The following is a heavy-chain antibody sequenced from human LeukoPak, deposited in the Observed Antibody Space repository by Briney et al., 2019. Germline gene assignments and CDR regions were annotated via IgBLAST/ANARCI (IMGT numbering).Heavy chain of an antibody. J-gene: IGHJ4*02. Sequence: GGSLRLSCAASGFTFSSYWMNWVRQAPGKGLVWVSRIASDGSSTTYADSVKGRFSISRDNAKNTLYLQMNSLRVEDTAVYYCAKDRPIAAAGLFDYWGQGTLVTVSS. CDR1: GFTFSSYW. D-gene: IGHD6-13*01. CDR3: AKDRPIAAAGLFDY. CDR2: IASDGSST. V-gene: IGHV3-74*01.